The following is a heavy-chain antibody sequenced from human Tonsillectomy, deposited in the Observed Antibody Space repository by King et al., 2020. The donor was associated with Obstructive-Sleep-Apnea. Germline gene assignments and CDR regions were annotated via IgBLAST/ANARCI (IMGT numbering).Heavy chain of an antibody. D-gene: IGHD6-13*01. CDR2: IYYSGST. CDR1: GGSISSYF. J-gene: IGHJ4*02. V-gene: IGHV4-59*08. CDR3: ARLDGACGSSCLDC. Sequence: VQLQESGPGLVKPSETLSLTCTVSGGSISSYFWSWIRQPPGKGLEWIGYIYYSGSTNYNPSLKSRVTISVDTTKNQFSLKLSSVTAADTAMYSCARLDGACGSSCLDCWGQGTLVTVSS.